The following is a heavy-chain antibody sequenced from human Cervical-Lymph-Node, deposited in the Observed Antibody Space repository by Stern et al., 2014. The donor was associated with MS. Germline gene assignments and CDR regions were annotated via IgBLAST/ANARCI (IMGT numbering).Heavy chain of an antibody. D-gene: IGHD6-13*01. CDR3: ARQDQRLVTFDN. CDR2: ISYEGTSI. V-gene: IGHV3-30*04. CDR1: GIAFSGNA. J-gene: IGHJ4*02. Sequence: QMKLVQSGGRVVQPGRSLRLSCAASGIAFSGNAMHWVRQAPGKGLEWVAFISYEGTSIYYTDSVRGRFTISRDNSKTTLYLQLSSLRPEDTAVYYCARQDQRLVTFDNWGQGTLVTVSS.